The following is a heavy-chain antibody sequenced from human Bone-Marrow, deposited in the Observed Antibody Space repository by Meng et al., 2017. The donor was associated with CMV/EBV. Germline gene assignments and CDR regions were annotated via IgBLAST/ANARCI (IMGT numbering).Heavy chain of an antibody. J-gene: IGHJ6*02. CDR2: INHSGST. V-gene: IGHV4-34*01. Sequence: SETLPLTCAVYGGSFSGYYWSWIRQPPGKGLEWIGEINHSGSTNYNPSLKSRVTISVDTSKNQFSLKLSSVTAADTAVYYCARGLYDFWSGQYGMDVWGQGTTVTVSS. CDR3: ARGLYDFWSGQYGMDV. CDR1: GGSFSGYY. D-gene: IGHD3-3*01.